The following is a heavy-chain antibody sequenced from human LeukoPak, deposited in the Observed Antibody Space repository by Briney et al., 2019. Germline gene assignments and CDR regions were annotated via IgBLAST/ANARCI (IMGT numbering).Heavy chain of an antibody. CDR3: AKSKIKMVAAQYYFDY. D-gene: IGHD2-15*01. V-gene: IGHV3-30*02. Sequence: GGSLRLSCAASGFTFSSYGMHWVRQAPGKGLEWVAFIRYDGSNKYYADSVKGRFTISRDNSKNTLYLQMNSLRAEDTAVYYCAKSKIKMVAAQYYFDYWGQGTLVTVSS. CDR1: GFTFSSYG. J-gene: IGHJ4*02. CDR2: IRYDGSNK.